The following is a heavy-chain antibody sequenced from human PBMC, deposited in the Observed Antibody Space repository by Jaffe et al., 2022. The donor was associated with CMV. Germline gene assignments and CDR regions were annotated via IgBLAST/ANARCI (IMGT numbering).Heavy chain of an antibody. Sequence: QVQLVESGGGLVKPGGSLRLSCAASGFTFSDYYMSWIRQAPGKGLEWVSYISSSSSYTNYADSVKGRFTISRDNAKNSLYLQMNSLRAEDTAVYYCARAGVAGTSWFDPWGQGTLVTVSS. CDR1: GFTFSDYY. CDR3: ARAGVAGTSWFDP. CDR2: ISSSSSYT. V-gene: IGHV3-11*06. J-gene: IGHJ5*02. D-gene: IGHD6-19*01.